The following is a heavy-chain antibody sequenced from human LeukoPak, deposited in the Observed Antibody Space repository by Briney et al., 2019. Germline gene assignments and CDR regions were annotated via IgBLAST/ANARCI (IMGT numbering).Heavy chain of an antibody. D-gene: IGHD2-8*01. CDR2: ISWNSGSI. CDR3: ASEVYAYNWFDP. V-gene: IGHV3-9*01. J-gene: IGHJ5*02. CDR1: GFTFDDYG. Sequence: GGSLRLSCAASGFTFDDYGMHWVRQAPGKGLEWVSGISWNSGSIGYADSVKGRFTISRDNAKNSLCLQMNSLRAEDTALYYCASEVYAYNWFDPWGQGTLVTVSS.